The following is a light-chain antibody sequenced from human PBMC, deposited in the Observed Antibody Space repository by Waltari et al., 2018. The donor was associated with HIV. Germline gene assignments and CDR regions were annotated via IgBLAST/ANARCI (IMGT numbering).Light chain of an antibody. CDR3: ISYTTTDFYV. CDR1: SSDKSTYNR. Sequence: QSALTQPASVSGSPGQSITISCTDSSSDKSTYNRVSWYQQHPGKAPKLSIYDVGNRPSGVSNRFSGSKSGNTASLTFSGLQAEDEADYYCISYTTTDFYVFGPGTWVTVL. CDR2: DVG. J-gene: IGLJ1*01. V-gene: IGLV2-14*01.